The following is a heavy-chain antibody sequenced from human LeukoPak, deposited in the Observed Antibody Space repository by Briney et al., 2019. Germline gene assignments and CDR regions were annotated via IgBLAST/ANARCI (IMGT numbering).Heavy chain of an antibody. CDR1: GGTFSSYA. V-gene: IGHV1-69*05. Sequence: ASVKVSCKASGGTFSSYAISWVRQAPGQGLEWMGGIIPIFGTANYAQKFQGRVTMTSDMSTSTVYMELSSLRSEDTAVYYCARDGDHSSSSLSWFDPWAREPWSPSPQ. J-gene: IGHJ5*02. CDR3: ARDGDHSSSSLSWFDP. CDR2: IIPIFGTA. D-gene: IGHD6-6*01.